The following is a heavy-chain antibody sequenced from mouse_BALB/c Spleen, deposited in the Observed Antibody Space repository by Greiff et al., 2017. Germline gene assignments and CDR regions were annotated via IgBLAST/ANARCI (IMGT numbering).Heavy chain of an antibody. J-gene: IGHJ2*01. CDR2: ISSGGSYT. CDR1: GFTFSSYG. CDR3: ASPLYGNYPYY. Sequence: EVKLVESGGDLVKPGGSLKLSCAASGFTFSSYGMSWVRQTPDKRLEWVATISSGGSYTYYPDSVKGRFTISRDNAKNTLYLQMSSLKSEDTAMYYCASPLYGNYPYYWGQGTTLTVSS. D-gene: IGHD2-1*01. V-gene: IGHV5-6*01.